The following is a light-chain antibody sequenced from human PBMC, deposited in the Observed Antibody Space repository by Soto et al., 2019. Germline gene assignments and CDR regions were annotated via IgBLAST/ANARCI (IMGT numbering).Light chain of an antibody. J-gene: IGKJ1*01. CDR1: QSVSTS. Sequence: EIVLTQSPATLSLSPGERATLSCRASQSVSTSLAWFQHHPGQAPRLLIYDASNRAPGIPDRFTGSGSGTDFTLIISSLEPEDFAVYYCQQRSSWPRTFGQGTKVEIK. V-gene: IGKV3-11*01. CDR3: QQRSSWPRT. CDR2: DAS.